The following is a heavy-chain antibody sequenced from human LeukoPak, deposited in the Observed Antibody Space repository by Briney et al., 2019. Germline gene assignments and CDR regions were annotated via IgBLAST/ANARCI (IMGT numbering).Heavy chain of an antibody. J-gene: IGHJ6*02. CDR1: GCTFTSYG. CDR3: ARLGYCSGTSCYDDYYYYYGMDV. Sequence: ASVKVSCKASGCTFTSYGISWVRQAPGQGLEWMGWISAYNGNTNYAQKLQGRVTMTTDTSTSTAYMELRSLRSDDTAVYYCARLGYCSGTSCYDDYYYYYGMDVWGQGTTVTVSS. CDR2: ISAYNGNT. D-gene: IGHD2-2*01. V-gene: IGHV1-18*01.